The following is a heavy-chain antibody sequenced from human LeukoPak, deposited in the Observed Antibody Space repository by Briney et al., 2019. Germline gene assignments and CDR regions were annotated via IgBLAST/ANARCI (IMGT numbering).Heavy chain of an antibody. CDR3: ARDPGIAAHWFDP. J-gene: IGHJ5*02. CDR1: GGSFSSYY. D-gene: IGHD6-13*01. Sequence: SETLSLTCAVYGGSFSSYYWSWIRQPPGKGLEWIGEINHSGSTNYNPSLKSRVTISVDTSKNQFSLKLSSVTAADTAVYYCARDPGIAAHWFDPWGQGALVTVSS. V-gene: IGHV4-34*01. CDR2: INHSGST.